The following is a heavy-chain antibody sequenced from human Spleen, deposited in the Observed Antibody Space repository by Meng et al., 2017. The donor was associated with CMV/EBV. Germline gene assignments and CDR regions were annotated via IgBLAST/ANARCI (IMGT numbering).Heavy chain of an antibody. CDR1: GGSVSSGSYY. CDR2: IYYSGST. CDR3: AREVTGNYFDY. D-gene: IGHD1-1*01. J-gene: IGHJ4*02. V-gene: IGHV4-61*01. Sequence: SETLSLTRTVSGGSVSSGSYYWSWIRQPPGKGLEWIGYIYYSGSTNYNPSLKSRVTISVDTSKNQFSLKLSSVTAADTAVYYCAREVTGNYFDYWGQGTLVTVSS.